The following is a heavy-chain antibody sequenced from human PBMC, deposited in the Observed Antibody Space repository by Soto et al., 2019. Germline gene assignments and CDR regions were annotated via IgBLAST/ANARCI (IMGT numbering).Heavy chain of an antibody. Sequence: ASVKVSCKASGYTFTSYDINWVRQATGQGLEWMGWMNPNSGNTGYAQKFQGRVTMTRNTSISTAYMELSSLRSEDTAVYYCGRSYGSGSYYTFDYWGQGTLVTVSS. CDR3: GRSYGSGSYYTFDY. CDR1: GYTFTSYD. D-gene: IGHD3-10*01. CDR2: MNPNSGNT. J-gene: IGHJ4*02. V-gene: IGHV1-8*01.